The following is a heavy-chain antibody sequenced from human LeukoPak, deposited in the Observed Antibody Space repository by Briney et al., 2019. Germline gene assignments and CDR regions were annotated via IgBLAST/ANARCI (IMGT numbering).Heavy chain of an antibody. CDR2: IKQDGSEK. CDR1: GFSFSTYW. CDR3: ATDLGSSRPNF. V-gene: IGHV3-7*01. Sequence: PGGSLRLSCAASGFSFSTYWMSWVRQAPGKGLEWVANIKQDGSEKYYVDSAKGRFTISRDNAKNSLYLRMNSLRAEDTAVYYCATDLGSSRPNFWGQGILVTVSS. J-gene: IGHJ4*02. D-gene: IGHD6-13*01.